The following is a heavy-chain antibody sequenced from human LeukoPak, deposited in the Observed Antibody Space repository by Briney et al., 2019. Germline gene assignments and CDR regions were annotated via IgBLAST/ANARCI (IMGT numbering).Heavy chain of an antibody. CDR2: INPNSGGT. CDR3: ARADRLHGGPYLIGP. D-gene: IGHD2-21*01. V-gene: IGHV1-2*02. Sequence: GASVKVSCRTSGYSFADYYMHWVRQAPGQGLEWMGWINPNSGGTSSAQKFQGGVTMTRDTSISTVYMEVSWLTSDDTAIYYCARADRLHGGPYLIGPWGQGTLVTVSS. J-gene: IGHJ5*02. CDR1: GYSFADYY.